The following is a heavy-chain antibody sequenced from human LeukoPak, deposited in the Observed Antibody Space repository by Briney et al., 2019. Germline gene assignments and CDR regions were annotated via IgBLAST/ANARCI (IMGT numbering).Heavy chain of an antibody. D-gene: IGHD3-10*01. V-gene: IGHV3-48*04. Sequence: GGSLSLSCAASGFTFSSYSMHWVRQAPGKGLAWVSYITSGGSTIYYADSVKGRFTNSRDNAKNSLYLQMTSLRAEDTAVYYCASAMATVRALINWGQGTLVTVSS. CDR3: ASAMATVRALIN. CDR2: ITSGGSTI. J-gene: IGHJ4*02. CDR1: GFTFSSYS.